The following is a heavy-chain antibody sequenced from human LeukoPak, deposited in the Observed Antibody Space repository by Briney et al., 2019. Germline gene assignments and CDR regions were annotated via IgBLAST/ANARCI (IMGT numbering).Heavy chain of an antibody. CDR1: GFTFSNAW. V-gene: IGHV3-15*01. D-gene: IGHD1-26*01. J-gene: IGHJ1*01. CDR2: IKSKTDGGTT. CDR3: TTDQEGATVLLYFQH. Sequence: GGSLRLSCAASGFTFSNAWMSWVRQAPGKGLEWVGRIKSKTDGGTTDYAAPVKGRFTISRDDSKNTLYLQMNSLKTEDTAVYYCTTDQEGATVLLYFQHWGQGTLVTVSS.